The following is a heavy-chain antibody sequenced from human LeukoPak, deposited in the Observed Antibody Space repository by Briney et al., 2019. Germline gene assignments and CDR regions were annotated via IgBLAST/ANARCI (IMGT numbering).Heavy chain of an antibody. J-gene: IGHJ4*02. Sequence: VASVKVSCKASGGTFSSYAISWVRQAPGQGLEWMGGIIPIFGTANYAQKFQGRVTITADESTSTAYMELSSLRSEDTAVYYCARDHYYDSSGHENLDYWGQGTLVTVSS. V-gene: IGHV1-69*01. D-gene: IGHD3-22*01. CDR2: IIPIFGTA. CDR3: ARDHYYDSSGHENLDY. CDR1: GGTFSSYA.